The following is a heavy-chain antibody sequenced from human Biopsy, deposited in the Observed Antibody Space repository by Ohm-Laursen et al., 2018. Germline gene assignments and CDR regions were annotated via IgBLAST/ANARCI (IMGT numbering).Heavy chain of an antibody. Sequence: ASVKVSCNASSYTFTDYNIHWMRQAPGQGLEWLGYINCKTGATKYAQKFQGTVTMTRDTSISTAYLALGSLRSADTTIYYCARDPLNGHKHFDYWGQGSLVTVSS. CDR3: ARDPLNGHKHFDY. J-gene: IGHJ4*02. CDR2: INCKTGAT. V-gene: IGHV1-2*02. CDR1: SYTFTDYN. D-gene: IGHD2-8*01.